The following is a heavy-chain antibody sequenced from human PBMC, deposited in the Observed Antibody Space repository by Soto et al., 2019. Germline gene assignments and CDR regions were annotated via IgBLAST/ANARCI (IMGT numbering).Heavy chain of an antibody. CDR1: GGTFSSYT. V-gene: IGHV1-69*02. CDR3: ARAPYSSGWDFDY. Sequence: QVQLVQSGAEVKKPGSSVKVSCKASGGTFSSYTISWVRQAPGQGLEWIGRIIPLLGIANYAQKFQGRVTSTADKSTSKAYMELSSLRSEDTAVYYCARAPYSSGWDFDYWGQGTLVTVAS. D-gene: IGHD6-19*01. J-gene: IGHJ4*02. CDR2: IIPLLGIA.